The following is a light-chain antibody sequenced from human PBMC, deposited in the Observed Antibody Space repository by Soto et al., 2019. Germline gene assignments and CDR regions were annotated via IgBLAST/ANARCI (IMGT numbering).Light chain of an antibody. V-gene: IGKV1-5*01. CDR1: QSIRSW. Sequence: DIQMTQSPSILSASVGVRVTITCRASQSIRSWLAWYQQKPGKAPKLLIYDAYSLEIGVPSKFSGRRSVTEFTLTIAGLQPEDFATYYCQQYESYSPLTFGGGTKVEIK. CDR3: QQYESYSPLT. CDR2: DAY. J-gene: IGKJ4*01.